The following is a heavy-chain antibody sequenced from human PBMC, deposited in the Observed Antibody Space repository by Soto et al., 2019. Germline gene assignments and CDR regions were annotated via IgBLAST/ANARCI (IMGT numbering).Heavy chain of an antibody. CDR3: ARVGDGSYSPFHF. J-gene: IGHJ4*02. Sequence: ASVKVSCKGSGYTFTGFYLHWLRQAPRQGLEWMGWINPNSGGTNYAQKFQGRVTFTRDTSINTAYMELTRLGSDDTAVYFCARVGDGSYSPFHFWGQGTPVTVSS. D-gene: IGHD6-19*01. CDR1: GYTFTGFY. V-gene: IGHV1-2*02. CDR2: INPNSGGT.